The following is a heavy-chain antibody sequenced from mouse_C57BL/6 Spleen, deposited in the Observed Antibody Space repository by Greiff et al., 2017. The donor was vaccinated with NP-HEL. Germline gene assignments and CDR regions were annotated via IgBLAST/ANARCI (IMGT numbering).Heavy chain of an antibody. CDR1: GYTFTSYG. D-gene: IGHD2-3*01. Sequence: VKLQESGAELARPGASVKLSCKASGYTFTSYGISWVKQRTGQGLEWIGEIYPRSGNTYYNEKFKGKATLTADKSSSTAYMELRSLTSEDSAVYFCAVYDGYYAAWFAYWGQGTLVTVSA. CDR3: AVYDGYYAAWFAY. CDR2: IYPRSGNT. J-gene: IGHJ3*01. V-gene: IGHV1-81*01.